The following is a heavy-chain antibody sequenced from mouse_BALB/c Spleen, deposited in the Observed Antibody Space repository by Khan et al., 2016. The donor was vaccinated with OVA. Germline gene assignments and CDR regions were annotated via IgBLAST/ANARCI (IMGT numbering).Heavy chain of an antibody. Sequence: EVELVESGGGLVKPGGSLKLSCAASGFTFSDYYMYWVRQTPEKRLEWLATISDDGSYTYYPDSVKGRFTISRDDAKNNLYLQMSSLKSEDTAMYYCARGYYGDPFSYWGQGTLVTISA. D-gene: IGHD2-13*01. J-gene: IGHJ3*01. CDR3: ARGYYGDPFSY. CDR2: ISDDGSYT. CDR1: GFTFSDYY. V-gene: IGHV5-4*02.